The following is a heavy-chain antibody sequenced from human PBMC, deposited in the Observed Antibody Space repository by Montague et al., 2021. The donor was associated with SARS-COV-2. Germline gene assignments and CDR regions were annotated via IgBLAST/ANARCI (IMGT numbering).Heavy chain of an antibody. Sequence: SLRLSGAASGFTFGDYAMHWVRQAPGKGLEWVSGISWNSGSLGYSDSGXVRFTISRDNAKNSLYLQMNSLRAEDTALYYCAKDIDYYDSSGYYDYWGQGTLVTVSS. CDR2: ISWNSGSL. CDR1: GFTFGDYA. D-gene: IGHD3-22*01. V-gene: IGHV3-9*01. J-gene: IGHJ4*02. CDR3: AKDIDYYDSSGYYDY.